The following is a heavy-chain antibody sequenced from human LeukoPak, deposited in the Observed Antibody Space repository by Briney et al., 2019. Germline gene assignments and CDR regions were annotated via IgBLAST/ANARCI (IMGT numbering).Heavy chain of an antibody. CDR3: ARDLYCSSTSCSEYFQH. V-gene: IGHV1-69*04. J-gene: IGHJ1*01. CDR2: IIPILGIA. D-gene: IGHD2-2*01. CDR1: GYTFTSYD. Sequence: SVKVSCKASGYTFTSYDINWVRQATGQGLEWMGRIIPILGIANYAQKFQGRVTITADKSTSTAYMELSSLRSEDTAVYYCARDLYCSSTSCSEYFQHWGQGTLVTVSS.